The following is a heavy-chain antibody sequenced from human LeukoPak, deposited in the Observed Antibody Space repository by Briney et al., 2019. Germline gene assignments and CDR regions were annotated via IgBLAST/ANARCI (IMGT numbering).Heavy chain of an antibody. CDR1: GFTFSSYW. Sequence: GGSLRLSCAASGFTFSSYWMHWVRQVSGKGLVWVSRINGDGSSTIYADSVKGRFTISRDNAKNTLYLQMNSLRAEDTAVYYCVRDHRAVALNWFDPWGQGTLVTVSS. V-gene: IGHV3-74*01. D-gene: IGHD6-19*01. J-gene: IGHJ5*02. CDR2: INGDGSST. CDR3: VRDHRAVALNWFDP.